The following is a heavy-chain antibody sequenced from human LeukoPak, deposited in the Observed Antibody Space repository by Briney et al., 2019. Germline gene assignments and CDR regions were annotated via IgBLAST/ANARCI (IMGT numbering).Heavy chain of an antibody. V-gene: IGHV3-11*01. Sequence: GGSLRLSCAAPGFTFSDYYMSWIRQAPGKGLEWVSYISSSGSTIYYADSVKGRFTISRDNAKNSLYLQMNSLRAEDTAVYYCARAQYYYDSSGYDWGQGTLVTVSS. CDR3: ARAQYYYDSSGYD. D-gene: IGHD3-22*01. J-gene: IGHJ4*02. CDR1: GFTFSDYY. CDR2: ISSSGSTI.